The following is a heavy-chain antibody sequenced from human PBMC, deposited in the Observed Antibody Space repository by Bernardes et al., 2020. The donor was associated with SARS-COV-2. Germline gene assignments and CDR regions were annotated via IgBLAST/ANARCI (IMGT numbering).Heavy chain of an antibody. CDR2: IYPGDSET. D-gene: IGHD2-15*01. Sequence: GGSLKISCKGSGYSFTRYWIGWVRPLPGKGLEFMGIIYPGDSETRYSPSFQGQVTMSADKSISTAYLQWSSLKASDTAMYYCARLDKVVAGDYWGQGTLVTVSS. CDR3: ARLDKVVAGDY. V-gene: IGHV5-51*01. J-gene: IGHJ4*02. CDR1: GYSFTRYW.